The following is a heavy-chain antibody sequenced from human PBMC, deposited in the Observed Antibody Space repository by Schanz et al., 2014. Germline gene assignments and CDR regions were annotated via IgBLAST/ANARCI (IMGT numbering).Heavy chain of an antibody. CDR3: ARDHTTESYDSAGPPIDY. V-gene: IGHV3-33*01. D-gene: IGHD1-26*01. CDR1: GFTFSSYG. J-gene: IGHJ4*02. CDR2: IWYDGSNK. Sequence: QVQLVESGGGVVQPGRSLRLSCAASGFTFSSYGMHWVRQAPGKGLEWVAVIWYDGSNKYYADSVKGRFTISRDNSKNTLFLQMNSLRAEDTAVYYCARDHTTESYDSAGPPIDYWGQGTLXTVSS.